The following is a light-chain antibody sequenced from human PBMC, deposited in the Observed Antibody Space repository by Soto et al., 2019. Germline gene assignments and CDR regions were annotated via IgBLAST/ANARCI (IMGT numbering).Light chain of an antibody. CDR2: EVT. CDR1: SSDVGSYNL. CDR3: SSYAGSSTVV. Sequence: QSVLTQPASVSGFPGQSITISCTGTSSDVGSYNLVSWFQQYPGKAPKLMIYEVTKRPSGVSNRFSGSKSGNTASLTISGLQAEDEADYYCSSYAGSSTVVFGGGTKVTVL. V-gene: IGLV2-23*02. J-gene: IGLJ2*01.